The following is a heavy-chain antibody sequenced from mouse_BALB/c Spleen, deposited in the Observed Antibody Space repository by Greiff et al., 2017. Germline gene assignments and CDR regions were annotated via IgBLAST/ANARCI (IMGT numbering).Heavy chain of an antibody. J-gene: IGHJ4*01. D-gene: IGHD3-2*02. V-gene: IGHV1S22*01. CDR3: TRGEADYAMDY. Sequence: LQQPGSELVMPGASVKLSCKASGYTFTSYWMHWVKQRPGQGLEWIGNIYPGSGSTNYDEKFKSKATLTVDTSSSTAYMQLSSLTSEDSAVYYCTRGEADYAMDYWGQGTSVTVSS. CDR1: GYTFTSYW. CDR2: IYPGSGST.